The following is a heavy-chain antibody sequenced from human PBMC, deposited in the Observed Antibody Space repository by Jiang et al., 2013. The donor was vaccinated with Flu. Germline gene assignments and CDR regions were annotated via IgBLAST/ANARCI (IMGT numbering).Heavy chain of an antibody. D-gene: IGHD3-22*01. V-gene: IGHV3-23*01. CDR2: ISGSGGST. CDR3: AKDNYYDSSGYYYLDAFDI. Sequence: GKGLEWVSAISGSGGSTYYADSVKGRFTISRDNSKNTLYLQMNSLRAEDTAVYYCAKDNYYDSSGYYYLDAFDIWGQGTMVTVSS. J-gene: IGHJ3*02.